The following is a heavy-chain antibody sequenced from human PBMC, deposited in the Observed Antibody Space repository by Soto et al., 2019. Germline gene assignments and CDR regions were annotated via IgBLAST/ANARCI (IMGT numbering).Heavy chain of an antibody. CDR2: ISGSGGST. D-gene: IGHD4-17*01. CDR3: AKGRDYGGYLHRH. J-gene: IGHJ4*02. V-gene: IGHV3-23*01. CDR1: GFTFSSYA. Sequence: PGGSLRLSCAASGFTFSSYAMSWVRHAPGKGLEWVSAISGSGGSTYYADSVKGRFTISRDNSKNTLYLQMNSLRAEDTAVYYCAKGRDYGGYLHRHWGQGTLVTVAS.